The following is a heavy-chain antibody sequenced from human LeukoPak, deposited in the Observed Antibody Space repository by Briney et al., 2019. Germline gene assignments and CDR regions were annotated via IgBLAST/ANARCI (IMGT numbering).Heavy chain of an antibody. CDR1: GFTFSSYA. CDR2: NSSNGGST. Sequence: GGSLRLSCAASGFTFSSYAMHWVRQAPGKGLEYFSDNSSNGGSTYYANSVKGRFTISRDNSKNTLYLQMGSLRAEDMAVYYCARESYYDSSGFDDAFDIWGQGTMVTVSS. V-gene: IGHV3-64*01. J-gene: IGHJ3*02. D-gene: IGHD3-22*01. CDR3: ARESYYDSSGFDDAFDI.